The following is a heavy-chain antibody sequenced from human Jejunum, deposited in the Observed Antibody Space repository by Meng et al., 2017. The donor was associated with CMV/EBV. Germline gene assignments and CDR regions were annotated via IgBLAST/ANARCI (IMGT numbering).Heavy chain of an antibody. J-gene: IGHJ4*02. Sequence: QVQLVHSGAEVRKPGASVKVSCKASGYTYTHHGIGWVRHVPGQGLEWMGWISTNTGNPTYAQGFTGRFVFSVDTSVSTAYLQISSLKAEDTAVYYCGTLKYTSGFYGPAYWGQGALVTVSS. CDR2: ISTNTGNP. CDR3: GTLKYTSGFYGPAY. CDR1: GYTYTHHG. D-gene: IGHD6-19*01. V-gene: IGHV7-4-1*02.